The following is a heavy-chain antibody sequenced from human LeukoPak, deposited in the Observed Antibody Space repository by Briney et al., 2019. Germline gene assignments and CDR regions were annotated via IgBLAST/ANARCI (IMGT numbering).Heavy chain of an antibody. V-gene: IGHV3-53*01. J-gene: IGHJ4*02. CDR3: ARARPTIHGGQNYYFDY. Sequence: PGGSLRLSCAASGFTVSSNYMSWVRQAPGKGLEWVSVIYSGGSTYYADSVKGRFTISRDNSKNTLYLQMNSLRAEDTAVYYCARARPTIHGGQNYYFDYWGQGTLVTVSS. CDR2: IYSGGST. CDR1: GFTVSSNY. D-gene: IGHD2-15*01.